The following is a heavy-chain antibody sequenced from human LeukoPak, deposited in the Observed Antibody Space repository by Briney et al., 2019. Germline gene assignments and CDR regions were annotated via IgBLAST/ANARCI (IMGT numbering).Heavy chain of an antibody. D-gene: IGHD3-22*01. CDR1: GFSFSNAW. J-gene: IGHJ6*03. V-gene: IGHV3-15*01. CDR2: IKRQSDGATT. CDR3: TTEYYDRRRDIDV. Sequence: GGSLRLSCAASGFSFSNAWMSWVRQVPGKGLEWVGRIKRQSDGATTQSAAPGKARFTISRDNSKKTLYLHMNNLKTEDTAVYYCTTEYYDRRRDIDVRGKGTTVTDSS.